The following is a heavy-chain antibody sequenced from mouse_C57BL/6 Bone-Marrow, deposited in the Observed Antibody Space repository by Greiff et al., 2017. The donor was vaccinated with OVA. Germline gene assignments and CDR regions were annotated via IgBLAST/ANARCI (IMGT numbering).Heavy chain of an antibody. D-gene: IGHD1-1*01. CDR1: GYTFTSYW. CDR2: IDPNSGGT. J-gene: IGHJ2*01. Sequence: QVQLQQPGAELVKPGASVKLSCKASGYTFTSYWMHWVKQRPGRGLEWIGRIDPNSGGTKYNEKFKSKATLTVDKPSSTAYMQLSSLTSEDSAVYYCARERGTTVVEGYFDYWGQGTTLTVSS. CDR3: ARERGTTVVEGYFDY. V-gene: IGHV1-72*01.